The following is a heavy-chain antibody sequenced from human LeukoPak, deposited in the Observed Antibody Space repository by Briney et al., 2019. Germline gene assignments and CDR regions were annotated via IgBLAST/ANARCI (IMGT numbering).Heavy chain of an antibody. CDR2: IKSDGSST. CDR1: GFSFSSHW. Sequence: GGSLRLSCAASGFSFSSHWMHWVRQAPGKGLVWVSRIKSDGSSTSYADSVKGRFTISRDNAKNTVYLQMNSLRAEDTAVYYCARDPYSGSYGNYYYYFMDVWGKGTTVTISS. D-gene: IGHD1-26*01. CDR3: ARDPYSGSYGNYYYYFMDV. J-gene: IGHJ6*03. V-gene: IGHV3-74*01.